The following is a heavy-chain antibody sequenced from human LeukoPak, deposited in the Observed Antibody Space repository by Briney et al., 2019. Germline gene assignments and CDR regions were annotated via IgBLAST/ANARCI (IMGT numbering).Heavy chain of an antibody. CDR1: GFTFSSYS. V-gene: IGHV3-21*01. J-gene: IGHJ4*02. CDR3: ARHPSDY. Sequence: GATLRLPCSASGFTFSSYSTHWARQPPGKGLQWVSSISSSGSYIYYADSVKGRFTISRDNAKNSLYLQMNSLRAEDRAVYYCARHPSDYWGQGTLVTVSS. CDR2: ISSSGSYI.